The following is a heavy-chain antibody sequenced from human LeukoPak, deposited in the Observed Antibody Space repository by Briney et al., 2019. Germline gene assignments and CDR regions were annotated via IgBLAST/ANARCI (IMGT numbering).Heavy chain of an antibody. CDR1: GFTFSGYW. D-gene: IGHD6-19*01. CDR3: ARGGWYYGY. Sequence: GGSLRLSCAASGFTFSGYWMSWVRQAPGKGLEWVANIKQDGSEKYYVDSVKGRFTISRDNAKNSLYLQMNSLRAEDTAVYYCARGGWYYGYWGQGTLVTVSS. V-gene: IGHV3-7*04. J-gene: IGHJ4*02. CDR2: IKQDGSEK.